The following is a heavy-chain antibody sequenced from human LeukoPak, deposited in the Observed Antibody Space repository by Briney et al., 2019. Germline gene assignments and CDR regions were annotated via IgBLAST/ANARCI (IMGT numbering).Heavy chain of an antibody. Sequence: EASVKVSCKASGGTFSSYAISWVRQAPGQGLEWMGGIIPIFGTANYAQKFQGRVTITADESTSTAYMELSSLRSEDTAVYYCARAGNREEDYDFWSNWFDPWGQGILVTVSS. CDR1: GGTFSSYA. V-gene: IGHV1-69*13. CDR2: IIPIFGTA. D-gene: IGHD3-3*01. CDR3: ARAGNREEDYDFWSNWFDP. J-gene: IGHJ5*02.